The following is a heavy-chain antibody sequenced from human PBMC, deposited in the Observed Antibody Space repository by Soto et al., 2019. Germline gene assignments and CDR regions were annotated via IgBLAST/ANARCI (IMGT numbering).Heavy chain of an antibody. CDR2: IIPILGIA. V-gene: IGHV1-69*02. CDR3: ARATGYSYGPNYYYYYIDV. Sequence: QVQLVQSGAEVKKPGSSVKVSCKASGGTFSSYTISWVRQAPGQGLEWMGMIIPILGIANYAQKFQGRVTITEDKSTSTAYMELSSLRSEDTAVYYCARATGYSYGPNYYYYYIDVWGKWTTVTVSS. J-gene: IGHJ6*03. D-gene: IGHD5-18*01. CDR1: GGTFSSYT.